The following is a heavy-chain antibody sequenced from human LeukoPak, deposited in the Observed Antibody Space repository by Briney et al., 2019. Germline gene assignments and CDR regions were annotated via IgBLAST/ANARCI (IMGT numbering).Heavy chain of an antibody. CDR2: INHSGST. CDR3: ARGRDYYGSGSYYNIDY. CDR1: GGSFSGYY. J-gene: IGHJ4*02. V-gene: IGHV4-34*01. D-gene: IGHD3-10*01. Sequence: SETLSLTCAVYGGSFSGYYWSWIRQPPGKGLDWIGEINHSGSTNYNPSLKSRVTISVDTSKNQFSLKLSSVTAADTAVYYCARGRDYYGSGSYYNIDYWGQGTLVTVSS.